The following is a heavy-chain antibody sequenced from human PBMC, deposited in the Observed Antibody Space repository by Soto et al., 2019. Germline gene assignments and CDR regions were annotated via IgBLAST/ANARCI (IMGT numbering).Heavy chain of an antibody. Sequence: ASVKVSCKASGYTFTSYGISWVRQAPGQGLEWMGWISAYNGNTNYAQKLQGRVTMTTDTSTSTAYMELRSLRSDDTAVYYCARYYDILTGYFAWSNWFDPWGQGTLVTV. J-gene: IGHJ5*02. CDR1: GYTFTSYG. D-gene: IGHD3-9*01. CDR3: ARYYDILTGYFAWSNWFDP. CDR2: ISAYNGNT. V-gene: IGHV1-18*01.